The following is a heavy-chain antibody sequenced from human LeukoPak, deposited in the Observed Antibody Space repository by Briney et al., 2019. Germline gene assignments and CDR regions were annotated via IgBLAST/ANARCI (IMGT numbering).Heavy chain of an antibody. J-gene: IGHJ4*02. CDR3: ARGRGYSSSWTTYHY. CDR2: INHSGST. Sequence: SETLSLTCTVSGGSISSSSYYWGWIRQPPGKGLEWIGEINHSGSTNYNPSLKSRVTISVDTSKNQFSLKLSSVTAADTAVYYCARGRGYSSSWTTYHYWGQGTLVTVSS. D-gene: IGHD6-13*01. V-gene: IGHV4-39*07. CDR1: GGSISSSSYY.